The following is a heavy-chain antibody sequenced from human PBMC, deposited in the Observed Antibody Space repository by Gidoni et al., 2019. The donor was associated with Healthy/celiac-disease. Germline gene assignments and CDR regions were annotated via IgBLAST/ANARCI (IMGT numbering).Heavy chain of an antibody. D-gene: IGHD3-3*01. J-gene: IGHJ6*02. CDR3: ARDLPPGGRYYDFWSGYYTNYYYGMDV. CDR1: GFTFSSYS. V-gene: IGHV3-48*02. Sequence: ELQLVESGGGLVQPGGSLRLSCAASGFTFSSYSMTWARQPPGKGLEWVSYISSSSSTIYYADSVKGRFTISRDNAKNSLYLQMNSLRDEDTAVYYCARDLPPGGRYYDFWSGYYTNYYYGMDVWGQGTTVTVSS. CDR2: ISSSSSTI.